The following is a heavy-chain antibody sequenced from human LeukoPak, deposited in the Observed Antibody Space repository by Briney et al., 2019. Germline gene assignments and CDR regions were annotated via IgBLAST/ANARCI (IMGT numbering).Heavy chain of an antibody. J-gene: IGHJ3*02. Sequence: SETLSLTCTVSGGSISSGGYYWSWIRQHPGKGLEWIGYIYYSGSTYYNPSLKSRVTISVDTSKNQFSLKLSSVTAADTAVYYCARGGDGYNDAFGIWGQGTMVTVSS. V-gene: IGHV4-31*03. CDR3: ARGGDGYNDAFGI. D-gene: IGHD5-24*01. CDR1: GGSISSGGYY. CDR2: IYYSGST.